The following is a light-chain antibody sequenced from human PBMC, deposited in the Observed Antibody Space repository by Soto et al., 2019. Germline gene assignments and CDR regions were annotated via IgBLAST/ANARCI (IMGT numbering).Light chain of an antibody. CDR2: EVS. CDR3: SSYTSSSTLVV. CDR1: SSDVGGYNY. Sequence: QSALTQPASVSGSPGQLITISCTGTSSDVGGYNYVSWCQQHPGKAPKLMIYEVSNRPSGVSNRFSGSKSGNTASLTISGLQAEDEADYYCSSYTSSSTLVVFGGGTKLTVL. V-gene: IGLV2-14*01. J-gene: IGLJ2*01.